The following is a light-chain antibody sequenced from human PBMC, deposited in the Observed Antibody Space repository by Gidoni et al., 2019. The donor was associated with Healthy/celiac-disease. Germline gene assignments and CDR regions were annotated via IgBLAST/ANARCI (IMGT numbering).Light chain of an antibody. J-gene: IGKJ1*01. CDR3: QQYGSSRT. V-gene: IGKV3-20*01. CDR2: GAS. CDR1: QSVSSSY. Sequence: SQSVSSSYLAWYQQTPGQAPRLLIYGASSRATGIPDRFSGSGSGTDFTLTISRLEPEDFAVYYCQQYGSSRTFGQGTKVEIK.